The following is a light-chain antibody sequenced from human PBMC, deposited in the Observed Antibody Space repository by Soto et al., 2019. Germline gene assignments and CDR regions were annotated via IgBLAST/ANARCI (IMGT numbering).Light chain of an antibody. V-gene: IGLV2-14*01. CDR1: SSDVGGYNY. CDR2: EVS. Sequence: QSALTQPASVSGSPGQSITISCTGTSSDVGGYNYVSWYQQHPGKAPKLLIYEVSNRPSGVSSRFSGSKSGNTASLTISGLQAEDEADYYCKSFTGSSTLVFGIGTKVTVL. CDR3: KSFTGSSTLV. J-gene: IGLJ1*01.